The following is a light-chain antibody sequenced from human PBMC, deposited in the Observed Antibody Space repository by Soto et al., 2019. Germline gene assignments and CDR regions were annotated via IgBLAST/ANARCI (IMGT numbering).Light chain of an antibody. CDR1: QSVSSN. V-gene: IGKV3-15*01. Sequence: EIVMTQSPATLSVSPGERATLSCRASQSVSSNLAWYQQKPGQAPRLLIYGASTRATGIPARFSGSGSGTDFTLTISSLEPEDFAVYYCQQRSDWLPITFGQGTRLEIK. CDR2: GAS. CDR3: QQRSDWLPIT. J-gene: IGKJ5*01.